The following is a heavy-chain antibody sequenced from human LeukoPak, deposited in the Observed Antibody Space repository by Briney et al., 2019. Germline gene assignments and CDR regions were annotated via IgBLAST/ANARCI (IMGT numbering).Heavy chain of an antibody. CDR2: IIPIFGTA. CDR3: ARDRPPLENGMDV. J-gene: IGHJ6*02. V-gene: IGHV1-69*01. Sequence: ASVKVSCKASGGTFSSYAISWVRQAPGQGLEWMGGIIPIFGTANYAQKFQGRVTITADESTSTAYMELSSLRSEDTAVYYCARDRPPLENGMDVWGQGTLVTVSS. CDR1: GGTFSSYA.